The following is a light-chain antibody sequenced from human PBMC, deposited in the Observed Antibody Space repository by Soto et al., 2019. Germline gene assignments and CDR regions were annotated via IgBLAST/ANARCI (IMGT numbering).Light chain of an antibody. V-gene: IGKV3-15*01. CDR2: DAS. Sequence: IVMTQTPATLSVSPGGRVTLSCRASQSVSYHVAWYQQKPDQTPRLVIYDASTRASGIPARFSGTRSGTEFSLTVSSLQSEDFGIYYCQQYNSWLTFGGGTRVDIK. CDR1: QSVSYH. CDR3: QQYNSWLT. J-gene: IGKJ4*01.